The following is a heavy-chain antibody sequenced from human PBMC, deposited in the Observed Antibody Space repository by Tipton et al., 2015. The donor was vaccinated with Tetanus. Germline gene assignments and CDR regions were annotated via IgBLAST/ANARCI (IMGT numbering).Heavy chain of an antibody. D-gene: IGHD3-22*01. CDR3: AAAGGLGYDSSGYSPFDY. CDR2: ITGRSSYI. Sequence: QLVQSGGGLVKAGGSLRLACVASGFSLSAHNMFWVRQAPGKGLEWVSSITGRSSYIFYGESVKGRFTVSRDNSKNTLYLQMSSLRAEDTAVYYCAAAGGLGYDSSGYSPFDYWGQGTLVTVSS. J-gene: IGHJ4*02. CDR1: GFSLSAHN. V-gene: IGHV3-21*04.